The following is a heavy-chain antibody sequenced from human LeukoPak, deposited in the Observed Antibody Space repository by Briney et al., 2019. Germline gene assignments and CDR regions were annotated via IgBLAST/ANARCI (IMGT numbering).Heavy chain of an antibody. CDR1: GYTFTSYG. V-gene: IGHV1-18*01. CDR3: ARDARRGVELKAFDI. Sequence: ASVKVSCKASGYTFTSYGISWVRQAPGQGLEWMGWISAYNGNTNYAQKLQGRVTMTTDTSTSTAYMELSSLRSEDTAVYYCARDARRGVELKAFDIWGQGTMVTVSS. CDR2: ISAYNGNT. J-gene: IGHJ3*02. D-gene: IGHD1-7*01.